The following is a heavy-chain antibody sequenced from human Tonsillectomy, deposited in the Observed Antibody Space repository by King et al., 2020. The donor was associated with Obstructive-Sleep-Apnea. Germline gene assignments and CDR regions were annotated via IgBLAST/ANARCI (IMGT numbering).Heavy chain of an antibody. CDR3: ALTLRYFDGLLFVSLYYALDV. Sequence: VTLKESGPALVKPTQTLTLTCSFSGFSLGTNKMRVSWIRQPSGKALEWLARIDWDDDKYCNTSLKTWLTISKATSRNQLVLTMTNMDPVDTATYYCALTLRYFDGLLFVSLYYALDVWGQGTTVTVSS. CDR1: GFSLGTNKMR. V-gene: IGHV2-70*04. CDR2: IDWDDDK. D-gene: IGHD3-9*01. J-gene: IGHJ6*02.